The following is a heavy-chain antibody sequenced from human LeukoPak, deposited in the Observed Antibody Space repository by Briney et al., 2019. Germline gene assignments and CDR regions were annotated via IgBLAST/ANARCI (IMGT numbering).Heavy chain of an antibody. CDR2: IYYSGST. CDR1: GGSISSGGYY. Sequence: SEILSLTCTVSGGSISSGGYYWSWIRQHPGKGLEWIGYIYYSGSTYYNPSIKSRVTISVDTSKNQFSRKLSSVTAADTPVYYSARDSEYSSGSTPEAWYFDLWGRGTLVTVSS. CDR3: ARDSEYSSGSTPEAWYFDL. J-gene: IGHJ2*01. D-gene: IGHD6-19*01. V-gene: IGHV4-31*03.